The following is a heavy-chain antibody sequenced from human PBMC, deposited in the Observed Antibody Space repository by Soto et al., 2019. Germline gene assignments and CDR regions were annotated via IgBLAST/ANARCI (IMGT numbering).Heavy chain of an antibody. J-gene: IGHJ5*01. CDR2: IYYSGST. Sequence: SEPIPLPNTVACGNSSNHYCSWIRQPPGKGLEWIGYIYYSGSTNYNPSLKSRVTISVDTSKNHFSVRLSSVSAADTAVYYCARAYYDTKGYSLDSLGQGTLDPVSS. CDR3: ARAYYDTKGYSLDS. V-gene: IGHV4-59*11. CDR1: CGNSSNHY. D-gene: IGHD3-16*01.